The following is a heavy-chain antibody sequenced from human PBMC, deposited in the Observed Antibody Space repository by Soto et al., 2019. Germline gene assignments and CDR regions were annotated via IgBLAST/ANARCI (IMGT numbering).Heavy chain of an antibody. CDR2: IYWDDDK. CDR3: AHRRTTTGCDP. V-gene: IGHV2-5*02. D-gene: IGHD4-17*01. CDR1: GFSLTTSEVG. J-gene: IGHJ5*02. Sequence: QITLKESGPTLVKPTQTLTLTCTFSGFSLTTSEVGVGWIRQPPGKALEWLALIYWDDDKYYSPSLKSRLTIPKDTSKNQVVLTMTNMDPLDTATYYCAHRRTTTGCDPWGQGTLVTVSS.